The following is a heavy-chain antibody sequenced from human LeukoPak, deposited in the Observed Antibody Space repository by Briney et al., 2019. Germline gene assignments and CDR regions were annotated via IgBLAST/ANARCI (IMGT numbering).Heavy chain of an antibody. Sequence: SVKVSCKASGGTFSSYAISWVRQAPGQGLEWMGGIIPIFGTANYAQKFQGRVTITADESTSTAYMELSSLRSEDTAVYYCARGPSMRFGESLFYYYYYMDVWGKGTTVTVSS. CDR1: GGTFSSYA. CDR2: IIPIFGTA. CDR3: ARGPSMRFGESLFYYYYYMDV. J-gene: IGHJ6*03. V-gene: IGHV1-69*13. D-gene: IGHD3-10*01.